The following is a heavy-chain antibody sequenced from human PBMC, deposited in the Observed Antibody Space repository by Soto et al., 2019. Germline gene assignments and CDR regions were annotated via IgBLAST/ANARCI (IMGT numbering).Heavy chain of an antibody. CDR3: ANGSLDFWSGYLDY. Sequence: PGGSLRLSCAASGFTFDDYAMHWVRQAPGKGLQWVSGISWNSGSIEYAGSVKGRFTISRDNAKNSLYLQMNSLRAEDTAFYYCANGSLDFWSGYLDYWGQGTLVTVSS. J-gene: IGHJ4*02. D-gene: IGHD3-3*01. CDR2: ISWNSGSI. V-gene: IGHV3-9*01. CDR1: GFTFDDYA.